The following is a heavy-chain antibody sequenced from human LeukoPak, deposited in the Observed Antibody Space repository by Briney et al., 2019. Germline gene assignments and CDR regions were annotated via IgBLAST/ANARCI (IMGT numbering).Heavy chain of an antibody. J-gene: IGHJ5*02. Sequence: PSETLSLTCTVSGGSISSYYWSWIRQPPGKGLEWIGYIYYSGSTNYNPSLKSRVTISVDTSKNQFSLKLSSVTAADTAVYYCARVGYWSGYDYARWFDPGGQGTLVTVSS. CDR2: IYYSGST. CDR3: ARVGYWSGYDYARWFDP. CDR1: GGSISSYY. D-gene: IGHD5-12*01. V-gene: IGHV4-59*01.